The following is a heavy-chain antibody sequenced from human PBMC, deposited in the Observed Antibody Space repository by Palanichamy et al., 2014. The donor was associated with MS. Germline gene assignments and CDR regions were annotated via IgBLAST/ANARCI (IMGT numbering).Heavy chain of an antibody. CDR2: ISAGGASV. Sequence: EVQLFESGELVTAWESLRLSCVASGYPFSTYAVTWVRQAPGKGLERVSGISAGGASVYYADSVKGRFAISRDNSKNTVYLEMNSLGVEDTALYYCAKDLSGWTYWGQGTLVTVSS. J-gene: IGHJ4*02. V-gene: IGHV3-23*01. CDR1: GYPFSTYA. D-gene: IGHD2-15*01. CDR3: AKDLSGWTY.